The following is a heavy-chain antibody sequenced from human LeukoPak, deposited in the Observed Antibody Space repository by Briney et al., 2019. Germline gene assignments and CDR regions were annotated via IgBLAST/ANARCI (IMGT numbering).Heavy chain of an antibody. CDR3: ARRGYCSGGSCPGVLDS. Sequence: GESLKISCKGSGYSFPIYWIAWVRQMPGKGLEWMGIIYPGDSNTRYSPSFQGQVTISADKSLTTAYLQWSSLKASDTAMYFCARRGYCSGGSCPGVLDSWGQGTLVTVSS. D-gene: IGHD2-15*01. CDR1: GYSFPIYW. CDR2: IYPGDSNT. V-gene: IGHV5-51*01. J-gene: IGHJ4*02.